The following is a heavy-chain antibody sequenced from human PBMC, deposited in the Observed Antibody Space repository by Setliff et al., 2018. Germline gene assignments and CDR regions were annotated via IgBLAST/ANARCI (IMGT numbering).Heavy chain of an antibody. V-gene: IGHV1-69*05. CDR1: GGTFSGYA. D-gene: IGHD2-2*02. CDR2: IIPIYGAA. Sequence: SVKVSCKVSGGTFSGYAITWVRRAPGQGLEWVGGIIPIYGAANYARKFQGRFATSRDNAKNTLYLQMNTLRTEDTAMYYCTTDRAACSGSSCYNGFDVWGQGTMVTVSS. J-gene: IGHJ3*01. CDR3: TTDRAACSGSSCYNGFDV.